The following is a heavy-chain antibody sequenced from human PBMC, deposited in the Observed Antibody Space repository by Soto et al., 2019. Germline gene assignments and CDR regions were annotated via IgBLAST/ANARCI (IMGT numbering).Heavy chain of an antibody. CDR3: ARDHVPLADNYARDV. CDR2: IWYDGSNK. Sequence: QVQLVESGGGVVQPGRSLRLSCAASGFTFSSYGMHWVRQAPDKGLEWVAVIWYDGSNKYYADSVKGRFTISRDNSKNTLYLRMNSLRADDTAVYYCARDHVPLADNYARDVWGQGTTVTVSS. CDR1: GFTFSSYG. V-gene: IGHV3-33*01. J-gene: IGHJ6*02. D-gene: IGHD2-2*01.